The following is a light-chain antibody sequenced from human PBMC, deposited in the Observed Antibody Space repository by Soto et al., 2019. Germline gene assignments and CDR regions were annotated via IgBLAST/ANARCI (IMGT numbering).Light chain of an antibody. CDR1: RILVYRDGNTY. CDR2: KVS. Sequence: DVVVTQSPLSLPVTLGQAASISCRSSRILVYRDGNTYLSWFHQRTGQSPRRLIYKVSNRDSGVPDRFSGSGSGTDFTLKISRVEAEDVGVYYCMQGTHWPPITFGQGTRLEIK. J-gene: IGKJ5*01. V-gene: IGKV2-30*01. CDR3: MQGTHWPPIT.